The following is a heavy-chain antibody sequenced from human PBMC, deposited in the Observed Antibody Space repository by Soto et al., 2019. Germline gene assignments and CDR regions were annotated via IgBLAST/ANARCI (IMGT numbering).Heavy chain of an antibody. CDR1: GFTFSSYA. D-gene: IGHD5-12*01. CDR3: VKDQGGYSGYVFDY. V-gene: IGHV3-64D*06. Sequence: GGSLRLSCSASGFTFSSYAMYWVRQAPGKGLEYVSAISSNGGSTYYADSVKGRFTISRDNSKNTLYLQMSSLRAEDTAVYYCVKDQGGYSGYVFDYWSQGTLVTVSS. CDR2: ISSNGGST. J-gene: IGHJ4*02.